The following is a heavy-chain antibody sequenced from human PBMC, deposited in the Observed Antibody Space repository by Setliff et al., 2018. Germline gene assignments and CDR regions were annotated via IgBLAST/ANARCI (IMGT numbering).Heavy chain of an antibody. D-gene: IGHD3-3*01. CDR1: GYTFSTYG. V-gene: IGHV1-18*01. CDR3: ARDRFYNSWSGTSITAPHDAFDI. CDR2: ISPYNGYI. J-gene: IGHJ3*02. Sequence: SVKVSCKASGYTFSTYGIAWVRQAPGQGLEWMGWISPYNGYIIYAHKFQGRVTMTSDTSTNTVYLEVSSLRSEDTAVYFCARDRFYNSWSGTSITAPHDAFDIWGQGTMVTVSS.